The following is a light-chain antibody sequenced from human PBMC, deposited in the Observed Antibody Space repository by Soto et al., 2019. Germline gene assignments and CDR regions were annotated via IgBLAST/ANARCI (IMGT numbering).Light chain of an antibody. Sequence: ASVGDRVTITCRASQSISTWLAWYQQKPGEAPKLLIYKASTLEVGVPSRFSASGSGTEFTLTINTLQPADFATYYCQQYNSYPWTFGQGTKVDIK. CDR2: KAS. CDR1: QSISTW. J-gene: IGKJ1*01. V-gene: IGKV1-5*03. CDR3: QQYNSYPWT.